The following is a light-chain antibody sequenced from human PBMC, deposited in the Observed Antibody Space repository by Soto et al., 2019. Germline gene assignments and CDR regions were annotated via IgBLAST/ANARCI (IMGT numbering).Light chain of an antibody. V-gene: IGLV2-8*01. Sequence: QSVLTQPPSASGSPGQSVTISCTGTSSDIGGYNYVSWYQQHPGTAPKLMIYEVSQRPSGVPDRFSGSKSGNTASLTVSGLQDEDEADYYCSSYAGSNNFVVFGGGTKLTVL. CDR2: EVS. CDR3: SSYAGSNNFVV. CDR1: SSDIGGYNY. J-gene: IGLJ2*01.